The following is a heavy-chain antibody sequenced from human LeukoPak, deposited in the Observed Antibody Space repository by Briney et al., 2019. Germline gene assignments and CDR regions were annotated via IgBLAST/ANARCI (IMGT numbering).Heavy chain of an antibody. V-gene: IGHV3-30*02. J-gene: IGHJ5*02. CDR2: IRYDGSNK. CDR3: ARDKGSGNYPNWFDP. CDR1: GFTFSSYG. D-gene: IGHD1-26*01. Sequence: GGSLRLSCAASGFTFSSYGMHWVRQAPGKGLEWVAFIRYDGSNKYYADSVKGRFTISRDNSKNTLYLQMNSLRAEDTAVYYCARDKGSGNYPNWFDPWGQGTLVTVSS.